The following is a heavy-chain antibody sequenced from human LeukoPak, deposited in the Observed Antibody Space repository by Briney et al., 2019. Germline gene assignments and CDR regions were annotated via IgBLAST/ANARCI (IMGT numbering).Heavy chain of an antibody. CDR2: IYHSGST. D-gene: IGHD3-3*02. Sequence: SETLSLTCTVSGYSISSGYYWGWIRQPPGKGLEWIGSIYHSGSTYYNPSLKSRVTISVDTSKNQFSLKLSSVTAADTAVYYCARLLAPAFDIWGQGTMVTVSS. CDR1: GYSISSGYY. CDR3: ARLLAPAFDI. V-gene: IGHV4-38-2*02. J-gene: IGHJ3*02.